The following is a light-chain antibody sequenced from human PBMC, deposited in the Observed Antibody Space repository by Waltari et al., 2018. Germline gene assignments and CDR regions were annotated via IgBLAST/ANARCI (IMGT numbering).Light chain of an antibody. J-gene: IGLJ2*01. CDR3: CSYAGSSTSVV. CDR1: SRDVGGYNY. CDR2: EFS. Sequence: QSALTQPASVSGSPGPSIPLSCPGTSRDVGGYNYASWYQQHPGKAPKRMIYEFSKRPSGVSKRFSGSKSGNTASLTISGLQAEDEADYYCCSYAGSSTSVVFGGGTKLTVL. V-gene: IGLV2-23*02.